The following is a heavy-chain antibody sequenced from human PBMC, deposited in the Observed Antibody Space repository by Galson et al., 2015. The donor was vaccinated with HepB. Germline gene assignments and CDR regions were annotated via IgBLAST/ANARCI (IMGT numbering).Heavy chain of an antibody. CDR2: ISDSGAST. Sequence: SLRLSCAASGFAFSSYAMSWVRQAPGKGLEWVSGISDSGASTYYADSVKGRFTISRDNSKNTLYLQMNSLRAEDTAVYYCAKSLNSRREIVVITSFDCWGPGTLVTVSS. D-gene: IGHD3-22*01. V-gene: IGHV3-23*01. CDR1: GFAFSSYA. J-gene: IGHJ4*02. CDR3: AKSLNSRREIVVITSFDC.